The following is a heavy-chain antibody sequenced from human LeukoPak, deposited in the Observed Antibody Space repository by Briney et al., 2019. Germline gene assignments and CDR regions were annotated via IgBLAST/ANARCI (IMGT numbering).Heavy chain of an antibody. CDR1: GFTFSNYW. CDR3: ARDPRSAGRYNWFDP. V-gene: IGHV3-7*03. Sequence: GGSLRLSCAASGFTFSNYWMAWVRQALAKGLEWVANIKQDGSEKYYVDSVKGRFTISRDNAKNSLFLEMNSLRAEDTAVYYCARDPRSAGRYNWFDPWGQGTLVTVSS. J-gene: IGHJ5*02. CDR2: IKQDGSEK. D-gene: IGHD2-15*01.